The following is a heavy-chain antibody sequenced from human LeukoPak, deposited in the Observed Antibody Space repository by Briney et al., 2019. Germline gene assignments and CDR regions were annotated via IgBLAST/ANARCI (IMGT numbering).Heavy chain of an antibody. V-gene: IGHV3-23*01. CDR3: AKSLESVVVTANDY. J-gene: IGHJ4*02. Sequence: QAGGSLRLSCAASGFTFSNYAMSWVRQAPGKGLEWLSAISGSGGITYYADSVKGRFTISRDNSKNTLYLQMNSLRAEDTAVYYCAKSLESVVVTANDYWGQGTLVTVSS. CDR2: ISGSGGIT. CDR1: GFTFSNYA. D-gene: IGHD2-21*02.